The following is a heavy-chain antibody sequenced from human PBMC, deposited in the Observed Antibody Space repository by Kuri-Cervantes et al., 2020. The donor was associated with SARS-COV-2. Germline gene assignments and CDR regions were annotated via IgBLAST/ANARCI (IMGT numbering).Heavy chain of an antibody. CDR2: LSSSGSA. CDR3: ARHPYDYAADNWFDP. D-gene: IGHD3-16*01. V-gene: IGHV4-39*01. Sequence: ESLKISCNVSGDSISSSSYYWAWIRQPPGKGLEWIGSLSSSGSAYYNPSAKSRVAISVDTSKNQFSLKLSSVTAADTAVYYCARHPYDYAADNWFDPWGQGTLVTVSS. CDR1: GDSISSSSYY. J-gene: IGHJ5*02.